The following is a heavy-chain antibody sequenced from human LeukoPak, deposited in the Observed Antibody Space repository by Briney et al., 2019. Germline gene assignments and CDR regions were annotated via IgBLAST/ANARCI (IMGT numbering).Heavy chain of an antibody. CDR1: GGSISSGSYY. CDR3: ARSPRLRRYGYGPWELPVSYFDN. D-gene: IGHD1-26*01. CDR2: IYISGSP. J-gene: IGHJ4*02. Sequence: ASETLSLTCTVSGGSISSGSYYWTWIRQPAGKGLEYIGRIYISGSPSYNPSLKSRVTISVDTSKNQFSLKLSSVTAAESAVYYCARSPRLRRYGYGPWELPVSYFDNWGQGTLVTVSS. V-gene: IGHV4-61*02.